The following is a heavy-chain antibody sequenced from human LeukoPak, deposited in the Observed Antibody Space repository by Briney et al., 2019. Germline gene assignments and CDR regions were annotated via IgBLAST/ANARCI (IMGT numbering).Heavy chain of an antibody. Sequence: ASVKVSCKASGYTFTGYYMHWVRQAPGQGLEGMGWINPNSGGTNYAQKSQGRVTMTRDTSISTAYMELSRLRSDDTAVYYCARSDCSSTSCYTLVNAFDIWGQGTMVTVST. CDR2: INPNSGGT. CDR3: ARSDCSSTSCYTLVNAFDI. V-gene: IGHV1-2*02. D-gene: IGHD2-2*02. J-gene: IGHJ3*02. CDR1: GYTFTGYY.